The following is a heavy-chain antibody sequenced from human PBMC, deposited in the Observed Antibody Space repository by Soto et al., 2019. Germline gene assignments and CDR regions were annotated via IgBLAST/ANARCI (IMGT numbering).Heavy chain of an antibody. CDR3: VRATYFCDSSGYPRCLDY. J-gene: IGHJ4*02. D-gene: IGHD3-22*01. V-gene: IGHV3-72*01. CDR2: SRDKPQGYST. Sequence: GGSLRLSCAASGFTFSSYAMHWVRQAPGKGLEWVGRSRDKPQGYSTAYAASVKGRFTTSRDESKNSAYLQMNSLKTEDTAVYYCVRATYFCDSSGYPRCLDYWGQGTLVTVSS. CDR1: GFTFSSYA.